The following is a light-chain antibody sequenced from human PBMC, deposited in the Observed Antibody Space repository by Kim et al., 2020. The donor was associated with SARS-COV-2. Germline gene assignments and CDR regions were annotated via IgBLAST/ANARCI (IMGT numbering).Light chain of an antibody. V-gene: IGKV1-39*01. CDR1: QSISFH. Sequence: DIQMTQSPSSLSASVGDRVTITCRASQSISFHLNWYQQKSGKAPKILIYAASSLQTGVPSTFSGSGSGTGFTLTISSLQPEDFATYYCQQSYSTPYSFGQGTKLEI. J-gene: IGKJ2*03. CDR3: QQSYSTPYS. CDR2: AAS.